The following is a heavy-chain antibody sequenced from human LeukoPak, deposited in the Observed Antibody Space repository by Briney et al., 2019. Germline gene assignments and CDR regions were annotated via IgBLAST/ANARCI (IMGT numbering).Heavy chain of an antibody. Sequence: GGSLRLSCAASGFTFSAYTMNWVRQAPGKGLEWVSSITSSDSNMFYADSVKGRFTISRDNAKNTLYLQMNSLRAEDTAVYYCAKGDMIVAYWGQGTLVTVSS. D-gene: IGHD3-22*01. J-gene: IGHJ4*02. CDR3: AKGDMIVAY. V-gene: IGHV3-21*01. CDR1: GFTFSAYT. CDR2: ITSSDSNM.